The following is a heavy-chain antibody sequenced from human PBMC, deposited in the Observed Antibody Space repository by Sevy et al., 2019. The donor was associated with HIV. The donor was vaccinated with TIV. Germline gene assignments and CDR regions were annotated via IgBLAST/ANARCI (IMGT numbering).Heavy chain of an antibody. CDR3: TRGYCSSTSCYAAYYYYYGMDV. Sequence: GGSLRLSCTASGFTFGDYAMSWFRQAPGTGLEWVGFIRSKAYGGTTEYAASVKGRFTISRDDSKSIAYLQMNSLKTEDTAVYYCTRGYCSSTSCYAAYYYYYGMDVWGQGTTVTVSS. J-gene: IGHJ6*02. V-gene: IGHV3-49*03. CDR2: IRSKAYGGTT. D-gene: IGHD2-2*01. CDR1: GFTFGDYA.